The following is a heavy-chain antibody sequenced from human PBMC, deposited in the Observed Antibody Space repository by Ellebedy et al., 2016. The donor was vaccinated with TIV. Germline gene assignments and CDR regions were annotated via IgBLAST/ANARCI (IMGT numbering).Heavy chain of an antibody. CDR2: IYSVGTT. CDR3: ARDQEGVGPSSDY. CDR1: GFTVSTNY. D-gene: IGHD1-26*01. J-gene: IGHJ4*02. V-gene: IGHV3-66*01. Sequence: GESLKISXVVSGFTVSTNYMSWVRQAPGKGLECVSVIYSVGTTYYADSVKGRFTISRDNSKNTLDLQMDSLRGEDTAVYYCARDQEGVGPSSDYWGQGTLVTVSS.